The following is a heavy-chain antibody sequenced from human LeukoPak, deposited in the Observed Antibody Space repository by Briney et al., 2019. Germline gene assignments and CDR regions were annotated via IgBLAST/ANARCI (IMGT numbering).Heavy chain of an antibody. CDR2: ISYDGSNK. V-gene: IGHV3-30-3*01. D-gene: IGHD1-14*01. CDR3: ARDSPSGYYFDY. J-gene: IGHJ4*02. Sequence: GGSLRLSCAASGFTFSSYAMHWVRQAPGKGLEWVAVISYDGSNKYYADSVKGRFTISRDNSKNTLYLQMNSLRAKDTAVYYCARDSPSGYYFDYWGQGTLVTVSS. CDR1: GFTFSSYA.